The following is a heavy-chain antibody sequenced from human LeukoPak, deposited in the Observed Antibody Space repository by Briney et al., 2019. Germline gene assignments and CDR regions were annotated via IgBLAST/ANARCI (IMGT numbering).Heavy chain of an antibody. D-gene: IGHD2/OR15-2a*01. Sequence: SSQTLSLTCTVSGGSISSGGYHWSWIRQHPGKGLEWIGYIYYSGSTYYNPSLKSRVTISVDTSKNQFSLKLSSVTAADTAVYYCARVRAKTKTTSYYYYMDVWGKGTTVTVSS. V-gene: IGHV4-31*03. CDR1: GGSISSGGYH. CDR3: ARVRAKTKTTSYYYYMDV. J-gene: IGHJ6*03. CDR2: IYYSGST.